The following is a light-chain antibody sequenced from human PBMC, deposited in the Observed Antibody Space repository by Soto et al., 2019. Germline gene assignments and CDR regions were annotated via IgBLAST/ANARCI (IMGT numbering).Light chain of an antibody. Sequence: QSALTQPASVSGSPGQSITISCTGTSSDIGGGYDSVSWYQQHPGKAPKLMIYEVSNRPSGVSNRFSGSKSGNTASLTISGLQAEDEADYYCNSFTSSIALVVFGGGTQLTVL. J-gene: IGLJ2*01. CDR2: EVS. CDR3: NSFTSSIALVV. V-gene: IGLV2-14*01. CDR1: SSDIGGGYDS.